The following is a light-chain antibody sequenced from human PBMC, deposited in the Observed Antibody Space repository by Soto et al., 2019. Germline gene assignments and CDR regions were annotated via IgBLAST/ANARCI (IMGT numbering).Light chain of an antibody. J-gene: IGKJ5*01. CDR2: GAS. Sequence: EIVLTQSPGTLSLSPGEEATLSCRASQSVDSNYLAWYQQKPGQTPRLIIYGASGRADGIPHRFSGSGFGTDFTLTISKVEPEYFAVYYCQQYGTPRSVTVGQGTRVDI. CDR3: QQYGTPRSVT. CDR1: QSVDSNY. V-gene: IGKV3-20*01.